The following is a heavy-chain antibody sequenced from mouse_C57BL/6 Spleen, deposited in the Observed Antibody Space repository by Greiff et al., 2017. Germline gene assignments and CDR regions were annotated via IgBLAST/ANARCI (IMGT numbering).Heavy chain of an antibody. CDR2: ILPGSGST. J-gene: IGHJ3*01. CDR3: AGGGTTVVPPGFAY. CDR1: GYTFTGYW. V-gene: IGHV1-9*01. Sequence: QVQLQQSGAELMKPGASVKLSCKATGYTFTGYWIEWVKQRPGHGLEWIGAILPGSGSTNYNEKFKGKATFTADTSSNTAYMPLSSLTTEDSAIYSCAGGGTTVVPPGFAYWGQGTLVTVSA. D-gene: IGHD1-1*01.